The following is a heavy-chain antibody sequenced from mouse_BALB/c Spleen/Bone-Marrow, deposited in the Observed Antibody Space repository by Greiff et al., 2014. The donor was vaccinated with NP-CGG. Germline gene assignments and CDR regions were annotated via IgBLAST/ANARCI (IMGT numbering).Heavy chain of an antibody. V-gene: IGHV2-2*02. CDR2: IWSGGST. Sequence: VKLMESGPGLVQPSQSLSITCTVSGFSLTSYGVHWVRQSPGKGLEWLGMIWSGGSTDYNAAFISRLSISKDNSKSQVFFKMNSLQANDTAIYYCARRGYAWFAYWGQGTLVTVSA. CDR1: GFSLTSYG. J-gene: IGHJ3*01. D-gene: IGHD2-2*01. CDR3: ARRGYAWFAY.